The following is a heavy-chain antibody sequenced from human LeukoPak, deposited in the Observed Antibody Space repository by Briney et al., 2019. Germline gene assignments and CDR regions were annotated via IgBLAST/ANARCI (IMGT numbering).Heavy chain of an antibody. V-gene: IGHV3-48*03. CDR1: GFTFSSYE. CDR3: ARESVDFDY. Sequence: PGGSLTLSCAASGFTFSSYEMNWVRQAPGKGLEWVSYISSSGSTIYYADSVKGRFTISRDNAKNSPYLQMNSLRAEDTAVYYCARESVDFDYWGQGTLVTVSS. J-gene: IGHJ4*02. CDR2: ISSSGSTI.